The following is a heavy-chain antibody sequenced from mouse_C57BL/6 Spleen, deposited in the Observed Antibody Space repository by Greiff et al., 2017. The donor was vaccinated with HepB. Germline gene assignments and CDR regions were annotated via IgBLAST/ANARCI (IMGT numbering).Heavy chain of an antibody. CDR2: IDPENGDT. J-gene: IGHJ2*01. Sequence: EVQLQQSGAELVRPGASVKLSCTASGFNIKDDYMHWVKQRPEQGLEWIGWIDPENGDTEYASKFQGKATITADTSSNTAYLQLSSLTSEDTAVYYCTTGYYGSRYYFDYWGQGTTLTVSS. CDR3: TTGYYGSRYYFDY. V-gene: IGHV14-4*01. D-gene: IGHD1-1*01. CDR1: GFNIKDDY.